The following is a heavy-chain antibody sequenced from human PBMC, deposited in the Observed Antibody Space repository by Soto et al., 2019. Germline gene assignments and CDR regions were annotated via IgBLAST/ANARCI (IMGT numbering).Heavy chain of an antibody. J-gene: IGHJ5*02. CDR2: INAGNGNT. D-gene: IGHD3-9*01. Sequence: ASVKVSCKASGYNFTSYAMHWVRQAPGQRLEWMGWINAGNGNTKYSQKFQGRVTITRDTSASTAYMELSSLRSEDTAVYYCARDILYYDILTGYYDPWCFDPWGQGTLVTVSS. V-gene: IGHV1-3*01. CDR3: ARDILYYDILTGYYDPWCFDP. CDR1: GYNFTSYA.